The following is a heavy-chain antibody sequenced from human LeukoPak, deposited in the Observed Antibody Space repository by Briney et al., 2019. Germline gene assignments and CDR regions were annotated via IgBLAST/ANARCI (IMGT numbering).Heavy chain of an antibody. CDR1: GGTFSSYA. V-gene: IGHV1-69*01. D-gene: IGHD5-12*01. Sequence: SVKVSCKASGGTFSSYAISWERQAPGQGLEWMGGIIPIFGIANYAQKFQGRVTITADESTSTAYMELSSLRSEDTAVYYCARVSGYDTYGMDVWGKGTTVTVSS. J-gene: IGHJ6*04. CDR3: ARVSGYDTYGMDV. CDR2: IIPIFGIA.